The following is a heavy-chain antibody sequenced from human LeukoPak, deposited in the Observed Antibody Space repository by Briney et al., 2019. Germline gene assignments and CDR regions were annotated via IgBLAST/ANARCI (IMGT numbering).Heavy chain of an antibody. CDR3: ARDPGGEVPYYFDY. CDR2: ISSSSSYI. Sequence: GGSLRLSCAASGFTFSSYSMNWVRQAPGKGLEWVSSISSSSSYIYYADSVKGRFTISRDNAKNSLYLQMNSLRAEDTAVYYCARDPGGEVPYYFDYWDQGTLVTVSS. CDR1: GFTFSSYS. D-gene: IGHD1-14*01. J-gene: IGHJ4*02. V-gene: IGHV3-21*01.